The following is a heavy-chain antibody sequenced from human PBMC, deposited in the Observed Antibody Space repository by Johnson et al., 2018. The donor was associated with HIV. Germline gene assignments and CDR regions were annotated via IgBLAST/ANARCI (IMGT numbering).Heavy chain of an antibody. CDR3: ARDRMGGPIDI. V-gene: IGHV3-25*04. J-gene: IGHJ3*02. CDR2: NPNGGST. Sequence: QLVESGGGVVQPGRSLRLSCAASGFTFSSYYMNCVRQAPGNGLELVGQDNPNGGSTYLIDSGKDRFTISRENAKNSLYLQMNSLRAGDTAVYYCARDRMGGPIDIWGQGTMVTVSS. D-gene: IGHD3-16*01. CDR1: GFTFSSYY.